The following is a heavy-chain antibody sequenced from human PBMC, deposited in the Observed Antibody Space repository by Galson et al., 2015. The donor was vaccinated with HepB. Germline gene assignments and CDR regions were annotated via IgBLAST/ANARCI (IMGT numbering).Heavy chain of an antibody. CDR3: ARGVYYGSLWFQH. V-gene: IGHV3-7*01. D-gene: IGHD3-10*01. CDR1: GFSFSDYW. CDR2: IRYDEYEY. J-gene: IGHJ1*01. Sequence: SLRLSCAASGFSFSDYWMSWIRQAPGKRPEWVANIRYDEYEYYYADFVKGRFTISRDNSKNTLYLQMISLRAEDTAVNYCARGVYYGSLWFQHWGQGTLVTVSS.